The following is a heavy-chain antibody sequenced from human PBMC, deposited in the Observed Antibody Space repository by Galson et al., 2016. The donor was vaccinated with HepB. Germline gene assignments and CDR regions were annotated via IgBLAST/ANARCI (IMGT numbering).Heavy chain of an antibody. V-gene: IGHV3-23*01. CDR1: GFRFTSYG. J-gene: IGHJ4*02. Sequence: SLRLSCAASGFRFTSYGMHWVRQAPGKGLEWVSAITGSGGSTYYTDSVKGRFTISRDNSKNTLYLQMNSLRAEDTAVYYCAHPRTPTTSYFDYWGQGTLVTVSS. D-gene: IGHD4-11*01. CDR2: ITGSGGST. CDR3: AHPRTPTTSYFDY.